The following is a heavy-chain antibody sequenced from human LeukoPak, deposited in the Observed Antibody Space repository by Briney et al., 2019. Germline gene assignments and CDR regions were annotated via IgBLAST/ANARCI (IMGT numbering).Heavy chain of an antibody. CDR2: IWYDGSNK. J-gene: IGHJ4*02. V-gene: IGHV3-33*06. Sequence: PGRSLRLSCAASGFTFSSYGMHWVRQAPGKGLEWVAVIWYDGSNKYYADSVKGRFTISRDNSKNTLYLQMNSLRAEDTAVYYCAKDFPPYSSRWHDPPGYYFDYWGQGTLVTVSS. CDR3: AKDFPPYSSRWHDPPGYYFDY. D-gene: IGHD6-19*01. CDR1: GFTFSSYG.